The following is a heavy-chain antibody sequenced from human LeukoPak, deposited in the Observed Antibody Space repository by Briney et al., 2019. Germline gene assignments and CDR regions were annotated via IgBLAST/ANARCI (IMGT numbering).Heavy chain of an antibody. CDR2: ISGSGGST. J-gene: IGHJ3*02. V-gene: IGHV3-23*01. CDR1: GFTFSSYA. D-gene: IGHD3-10*01. CDR3: AKVVTMVRGVPHDSFDI. Sequence: PGGSLSLLCAASGFTFSSYAMSWVGQAPGKGLEWVSAISGSGGSTYYADSVKGRFTISRDNSKNTLYLQMNSLRAEDTAVYYCAKVVTMVRGVPHDSFDIWGQ.